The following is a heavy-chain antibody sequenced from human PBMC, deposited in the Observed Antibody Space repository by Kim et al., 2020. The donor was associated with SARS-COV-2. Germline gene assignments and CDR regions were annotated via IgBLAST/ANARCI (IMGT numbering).Heavy chain of an antibody. J-gene: IGHJ6*02. CDR3: ARGRAGLVPSPILGIGPYFEFYAMGV. D-gene: IGHD7-27*01. Sequence: SETLSLTCAVYGGSLSGYHWTWIRQAPGKGLEWIGEINHSGSTNCNPSLKSRVTISLDGSKNQFSGNLRSVTAEDTTVYYCARGRAGLVPSPILGIGPYFEFYAMGVWGQGTTVTVAS. CDR2: INHSGST. CDR1: GGSLSGYH. V-gene: IGHV4-34*01.